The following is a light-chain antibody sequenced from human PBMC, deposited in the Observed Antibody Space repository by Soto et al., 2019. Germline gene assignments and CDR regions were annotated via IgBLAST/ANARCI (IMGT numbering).Light chain of an antibody. V-gene: IGKV3-20*01. J-gene: IGKJ2*01. CDR3: QQYGSSPRT. CDR2: GAS. Sequence: EILFTQSPGTLSLSPGERATLSCRASQSVSDTYLAWYQQKPGQAPRLLIYGASSRATGIPDRFSGSGSGTDFTLTITTLEPEDFAVYFCQQYGSSPRTFGQGTKVDIK. CDR1: QSVSDTY.